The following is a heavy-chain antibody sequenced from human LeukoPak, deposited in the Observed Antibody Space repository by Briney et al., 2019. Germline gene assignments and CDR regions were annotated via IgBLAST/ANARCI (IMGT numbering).Heavy chain of an antibody. CDR3: ARKVSDIVVVPAASGWFDP. J-gene: IGHJ5*02. Sequence: SETLSLTCAVYGRSFSGYYWSWIRQPPGKGLEWIGEINHSGSTNYNPSLKSRVTISVDTSKNQFSLKLSSVTAADTAVYYCARKVSDIVVVPAASGWFDPWGQGTLVTVSS. CDR2: INHSGST. D-gene: IGHD2-2*01. V-gene: IGHV4-34*01. CDR1: GRSFSGYY.